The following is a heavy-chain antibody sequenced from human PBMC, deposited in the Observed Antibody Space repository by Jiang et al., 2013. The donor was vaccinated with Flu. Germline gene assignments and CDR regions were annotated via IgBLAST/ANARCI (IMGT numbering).Heavy chain of an antibody. D-gene: IGHD1-26*01. J-gene: IGHJ4*02. CDR2: IYYGEST. V-gene: IGHV4-39*01. CDR3: ARHFQWEVVGIDY. Sequence: GPGLVKPSETLSLTCTVSGGPIRSSGYYWGWIRQPPGKGLEWIGSIYYGESTYYNPSLKSPVTISVETSKNQFSLKLTSVTAADTAVYYCARHFQWEVVGIDYWGQGNPGHRLL. CDR1: GGPIRSSGYY.